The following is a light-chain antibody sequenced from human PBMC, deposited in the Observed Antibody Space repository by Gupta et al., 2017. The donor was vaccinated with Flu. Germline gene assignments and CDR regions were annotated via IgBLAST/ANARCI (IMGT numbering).Light chain of an antibody. J-gene: IGLJ3*02. V-gene: IGLV2-14*01. CDR1: SSDVGGFTY. CDR2: EVT. CDR3: ISYTSRGTLV. Sequence: QSALTQPASVSGSPGQSITISCTGTSSDVGGFTYVSWYQQHPGKAPKLMIYEVTNRPSGVSNRFSGSKSGNTASLTISGLQAEDEADYYCISYTSRGTLVFGGGTKVTVL.